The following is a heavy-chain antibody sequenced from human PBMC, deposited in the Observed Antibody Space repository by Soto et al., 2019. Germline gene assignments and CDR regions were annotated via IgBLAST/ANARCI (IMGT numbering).Heavy chain of an antibody. J-gene: IGHJ2*01. CDR1: GASFTGSY. Sequence: QVRLQQWGAGQLKHSETLSLTCAVYGASFTGSYWTWLRQPPGKGLEWIGEVSHSGTTKYNPSLKSRVTISLDTSKSQFSLELTSVTAADTAVYYCARYGGTAIWYFDIWGRGTSVSVSS. V-gene: IGHV4-34*01. CDR2: VSHSGTT. D-gene: IGHD2-15*01. CDR3: ARYGGTAIWYFDI.